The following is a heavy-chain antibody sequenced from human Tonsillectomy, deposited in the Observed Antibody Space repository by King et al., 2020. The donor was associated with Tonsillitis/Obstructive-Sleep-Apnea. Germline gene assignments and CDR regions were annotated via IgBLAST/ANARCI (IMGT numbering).Heavy chain of an antibody. CDR3: AREGDYSNYYYYMDV. CDR2: IWYDGSNK. Sequence: VQLVQSGGGVVQPGRSLRLSCAASGFTFSSYGMHWVRQAPGKGLEWVAVIWYDGSNKYYADSVKGRFTISRDNSKNTLYLQMNSLRAEDTAVYYCAREGDYSNYYYYMDVWGKGTTVTVSS. D-gene: IGHD3-22*01. J-gene: IGHJ6*03. CDR1: GFTFSSYG. V-gene: IGHV3-33*01.